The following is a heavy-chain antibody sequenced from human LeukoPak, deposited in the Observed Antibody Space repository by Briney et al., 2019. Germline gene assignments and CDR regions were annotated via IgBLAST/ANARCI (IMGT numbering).Heavy chain of an antibody. J-gene: IGHJ3*02. CDR2: ISGSGGST. CDR3: AKAAGPEDDAFDI. D-gene: IGHD1-14*01. V-gene: IGHV3-23*01. CDR1: GFTFSSYA. Sequence: TGGSLRLSCAASGFTFSSYAMSWVRQAPGKGLQWVSAISGSGGSTYYADSVKGRFTTSRDNSKNTLYLQMNSLRAEDTAVYYCAKAAGPEDDAFDIWGQGTMVTVSS.